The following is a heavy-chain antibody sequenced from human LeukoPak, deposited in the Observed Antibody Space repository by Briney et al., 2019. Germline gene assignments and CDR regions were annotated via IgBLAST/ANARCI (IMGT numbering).Heavy chain of an antibody. V-gene: IGHV1-69*05. J-gene: IGHJ3*02. CDR3: ARDHGREPGVPADAFDI. CDR2: IIPIFGTA. CDR1: GGTFSSYA. D-gene: IGHD1-26*01. Sequence: ASVKVSCKASGGTFSSYAISWVRQAPGQGLEWMGGIIPIFGTANYAQKFQGRVTMTRDMSTSTVYMELSSLRSEDTAVYYCARDHGREPGVPADAFDIWGQGTMVTVSS.